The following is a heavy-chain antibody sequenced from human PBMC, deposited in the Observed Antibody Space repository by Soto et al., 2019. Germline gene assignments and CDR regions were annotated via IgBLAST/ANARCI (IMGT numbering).Heavy chain of an antibody. CDR2: IYYSGNT. J-gene: IGHJ4*02. V-gene: IGHV4-59*08. D-gene: IGHD2-21*01. Sequence: PSETLSLTCTVSGDSISGSYWSWIRQPPGKGLEWIGYIYYSGNTNYNPSLKSRVTISVDTSKNQFSLKLSSVTAADTAVYYCARHEALYSRFDYWGQGTLVTVSS. CDR3: ARHEALYSRFDY. CDR1: GDSISGSY.